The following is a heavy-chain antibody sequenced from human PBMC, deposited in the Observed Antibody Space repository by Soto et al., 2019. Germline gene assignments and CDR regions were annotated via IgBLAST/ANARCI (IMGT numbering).Heavy chain of an antibody. D-gene: IGHD4-17*01. CDR2: ISYDGSNK. CDR3: AKDRYGDYSFDY. Sequence: GGSLRLSCAASGFPFSSCGMHWVRQAPGKGLEWVAVISYDGSNKYYADSVKGRFTISRDNSKNTLYLQMNSLRAEDTAVYYCAKDRYGDYSFDYWGQGTMVTVTS. J-gene: IGHJ4*02. V-gene: IGHV3-30*18. CDR1: GFPFSSCG.